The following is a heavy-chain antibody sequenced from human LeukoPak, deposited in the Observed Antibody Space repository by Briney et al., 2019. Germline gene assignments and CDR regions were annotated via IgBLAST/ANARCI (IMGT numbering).Heavy chain of an antibody. D-gene: IGHD5-18*01. Sequence: SSVKVSCKASGGTFSSYAISWVRQAPGQGLEWMGRIIPIFGIANYAQKFQGRVTITADKSTSTAYMELNSLRSEDTAVYYCARDHEDTAHGLDWGQGTLVTVSS. V-gene: IGHV1-69*04. CDR3: ARDHEDTAHGLD. CDR2: IIPIFGIA. J-gene: IGHJ4*02. CDR1: GGTFSSYA.